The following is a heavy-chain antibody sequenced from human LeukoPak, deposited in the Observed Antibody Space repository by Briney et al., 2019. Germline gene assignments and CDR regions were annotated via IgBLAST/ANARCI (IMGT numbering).Heavy chain of an antibody. D-gene: IGHD6-19*01. CDR1: GFTFSSHW. Sequence: GGSLRLSCTASGFTFSSHWMTWVRQPPGKGLEWVANIKEDGSVKYYVDSVKGRFTISRDNTKNALYLQMNSLRADDTAVYFCARDSTWLLDYWGQGTLVTVSS. V-gene: IGHV3-7*03. CDR2: IKEDGSVK. CDR3: ARDSTWLLDY. J-gene: IGHJ4*02.